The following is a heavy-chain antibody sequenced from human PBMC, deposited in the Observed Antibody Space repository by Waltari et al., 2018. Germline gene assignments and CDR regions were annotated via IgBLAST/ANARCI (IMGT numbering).Heavy chain of an antibody. J-gene: IGHJ5*02. D-gene: IGHD2-2*01. CDR1: VFTFFDTW. CDR3: ITDPANAYVRWFDP. V-gene: IGHV3-15*01. Sequence: EVQLVESGGGLVKPGGSLRVSCAASVFTFFDTWMTWVRQAPGKGLEWVGRIKRSSDGGAAEYAAPVNGRFIISRDDSSSTLYLQMNSLKSEDTAVYYCITDPANAYVRWFDPWGQGTLVTVSS. CDR2: IKRSSDGGAA.